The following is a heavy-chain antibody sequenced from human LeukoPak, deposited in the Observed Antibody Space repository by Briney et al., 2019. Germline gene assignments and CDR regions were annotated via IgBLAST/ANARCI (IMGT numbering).Heavy chain of an antibody. CDR2: ISSSSSYI. D-gene: IGHD1-26*01. Sequence: PGGSLRLSCAASGFTFSDYYMSWIRQAPGKGLEWVSYISSSSSYIYYADSVKGRFTISRDNSKNTLYLQMNSLRAGDTAVYYCAKAMGATLFDYWGQGTLVTVSS. J-gene: IGHJ4*02. CDR3: AKAMGATLFDY. V-gene: IGHV3-11*05. CDR1: GFTFSDYY.